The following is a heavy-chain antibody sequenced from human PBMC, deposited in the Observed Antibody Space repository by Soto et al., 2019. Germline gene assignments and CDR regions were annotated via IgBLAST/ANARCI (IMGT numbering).Heavy chain of an antibody. V-gene: IGHV3-15*01. Sequence: GGSLRLSCAASGFTFSNAWMSWVRQAPGKGLEWVGRIKSKTDGGTTDYAAPVKGRFTISRDDSKNTLYLQMNSLRAEDTAVYYCAKGPHHDYRENWFDPWGQGTLVTVSS. J-gene: IGHJ5*02. CDR1: GFTFSNAW. CDR3: AKGPHHDYRENWFDP. CDR2: IKSKTDGGTT. D-gene: IGHD3-16*01.